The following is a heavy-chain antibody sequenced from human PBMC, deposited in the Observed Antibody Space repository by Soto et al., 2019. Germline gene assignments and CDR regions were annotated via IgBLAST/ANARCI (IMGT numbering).Heavy chain of an antibody. Sequence: ASVKLSCKASGDTFTSYGISWVRQAPGQGLEWMGWISAYNGNTNYAQKLQGRVTMTTDTSTSTAYMELRSLRSDDTAVYYCARDEPYGDEHDYWGQGTLVTVSS. CDR2: ISAYNGNT. J-gene: IGHJ4*02. D-gene: IGHD4-17*01. CDR1: GDTFTSYG. V-gene: IGHV1-18*01. CDR3: ARDEPYGDEHDY.